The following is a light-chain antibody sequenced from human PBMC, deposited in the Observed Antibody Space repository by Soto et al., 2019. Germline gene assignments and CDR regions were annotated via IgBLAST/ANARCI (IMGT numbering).Light chain of an antibody. V-gene: IGKV3-15*01. Sequence: EIVMTQSPATLSVSPGERATLYCRASQSVSNNLAWYQQKAGQAPRLLIYGASTRATGIPARFSGSGSGTEFTLTISSLQSEDFAVYYCQQYNNWPPWTFGQGTKVEIK. CDR2: GAS. CDR1: QSVSNN. CDR3: QQYNNWPPWT. J-gene: IGKJ1*01.